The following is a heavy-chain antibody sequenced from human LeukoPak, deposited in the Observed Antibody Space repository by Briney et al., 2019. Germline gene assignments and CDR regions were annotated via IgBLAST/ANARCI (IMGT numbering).Heavy chain of an antibody. V-gene: IGHV1-2*06. CDR1: GYTFTGYY. Sequence: VASVKVSCKASGYTFTGYYMHWVRQAPGQGLEWMGRINPNNGGTNYAQKFQGRVTMTRDTSISTAYMELSRLRSDDTAVYYCARLEDYYDSSGYWDWGQGTLVTVSS. CDR3: ARLEDYYDSSGYWD. D-gene: IGHD3-22*01. CDR2: INPNNGGT. J-gene: IGHJ4*02.